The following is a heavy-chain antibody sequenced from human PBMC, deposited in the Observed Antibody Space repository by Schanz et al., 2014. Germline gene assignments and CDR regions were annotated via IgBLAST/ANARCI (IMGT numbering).Heavy chain of an antibody. CDR3: ARESSNDIVLVPGAVFDH. CDR1: GFTFSSYA. Sequence: EVQLLESGGGLVQPGGSLRLSCAASGFTFSSYAMSWVRQAPGKGLEWVSFIYIGGNTYYADSVKGRFTISRDNSKNTVYLQMNSLRPGDTAVYYCARESSNDIVLVPGAVFDHWGQGILVTVSS. D-gene: IGHD2-2*01. CDR2: FIYIGGNT. V-gene: IGHV3-23*01. J-gene: IGHJ4*02.